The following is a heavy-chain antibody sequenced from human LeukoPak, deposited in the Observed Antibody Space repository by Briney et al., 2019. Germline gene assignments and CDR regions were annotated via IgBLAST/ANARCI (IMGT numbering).Heavy chain of an antibody. J-gene: IGHJ1*01. CDR3: TTLWFGESTFVTR. D-gene: IGHD3-10*01. Sequence: PGGSLRLSCAASGFSFNNAWMSWVRQAPGKGLEWVGRIKSETDGGTTDYAAPVKGRFTISRDDSKNTLYLRMNSLKTEDTAVYYCTTLWFGESTFVTRWGQGTLVTVSS. CDR1: GFSFNNAW. CDR2: IKSETDGGTT. V-gene: IGHV3-15*01.